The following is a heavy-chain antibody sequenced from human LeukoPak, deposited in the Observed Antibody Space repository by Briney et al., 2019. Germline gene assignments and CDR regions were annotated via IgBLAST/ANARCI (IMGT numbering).Heavy chain of an antibody. V-gene: IGHV4-59*01. CDR1: GASITSYY. CDR2: IYYSGTT. CDR3: ARGSGAALGYYFDY. Sequence: SETLSLTCTVSGASITSYYWSWIRQPPGKGLEWIAYIYYSGTTNYNPSLKSRVTISVDTSKNQFSLKLRSVTAADTAVYYCARGSGAALGYYFDYWGQGTLVTVSS. D-gene: IGHD6-13*01. J-gene: IGHJ4*02.